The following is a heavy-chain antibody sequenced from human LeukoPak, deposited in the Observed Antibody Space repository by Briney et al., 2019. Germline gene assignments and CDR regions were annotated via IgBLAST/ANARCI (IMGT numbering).Heavy chain of an antibody. CDR3: ARAHYYDSSGLDF. Sequence: GGSLRLSCAASGFTFSSYSMNWVRQAPGRGLEWVSSISSSSSYIYYADSVKGRFTISRDNAKNSLYLQMNSLRAEDTAVYYCARAHYYDSSGLDFWGQGTLVTVSS. V-gene: IGHV3-21*01. CDR1: GFTFSSYS. D-gene: IGHD3-22*01. CDR2: ISSSSSYI. J-gene: IGHJ4*02.